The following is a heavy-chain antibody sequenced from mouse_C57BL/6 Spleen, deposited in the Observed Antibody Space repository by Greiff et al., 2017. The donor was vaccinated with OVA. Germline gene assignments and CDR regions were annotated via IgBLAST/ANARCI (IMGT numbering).Heavy chain of an antibody. V-gene: IGHV1-55*01. CDR3: ASYYGNYEGFAY. CDR1: GYTFTSYW. CDR2: IYPGSGST. Sequence: QVQLQQPGAELVKPGASVKMSCKASGYTFTSYWITWVKQRPGQGLEWIGDIYPGSGSTNYNEKFKSKATLTVDTSSSIAYMQLSSLTSEDSAVYYCASYYGNYEGFAYWGQGTLVTVSA. J-gene: IGHJ3*01. D-gene: IGHD2-10*01.